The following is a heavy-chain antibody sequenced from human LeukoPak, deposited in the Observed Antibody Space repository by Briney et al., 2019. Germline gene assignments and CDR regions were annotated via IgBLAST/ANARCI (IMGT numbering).Heavy chain of an antibody. CDR3: ARVGVDLWFDP. Sequence: ASVKVSCKASGYTFTGYYIQWLRQAPGQGLEWMGRINPNSGGTNYAQKFQGRVTMTRDTSISTAYMELSRLKSDDTAVYYCARVGVDLWFDPWGQGTQVTVSS. V-gene: IGHV1-2*06. J-gene: IGHJ5*02. D-gene: IGHD3/OR15-3a*01. CDR2: INPNSGGT. CDR1: GYTFTGYY.